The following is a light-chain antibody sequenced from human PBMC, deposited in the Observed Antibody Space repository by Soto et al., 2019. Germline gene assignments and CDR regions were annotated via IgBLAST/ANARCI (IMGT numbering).Light chain of an antibody. J-gene: IGKJ5*01. V-gene: IGKV3-15*01. CDR3: QQYNNWPRT. CDR2: GAS. Sequence: EIVMTQSPATLSVSPGERATLSCRASQSFSSNLAWYQQKPGQAPRLLIYGASTRATGVPARFSGSGSGTEFTLTISSLQSEDFAVYYCQQYNNWPRTFGQGRLLEIK. CDR1: QSFSSN.